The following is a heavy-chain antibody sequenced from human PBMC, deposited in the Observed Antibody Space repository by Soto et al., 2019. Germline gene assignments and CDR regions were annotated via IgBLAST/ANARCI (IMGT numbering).Heavy chain of an antibody. J-gene: IGHJ3*01. Sequence: QVQLQEAGPGLVKPSETLSLTCTVSGDSIINHYWSWIRQPPGKGLEWIAYISHTGNTNYNPSFTRPVTISRETFNHQFSLRLTSATAADTAVYYCARLAPPTVVVTYHSCDIWGRGTMVTVS. CDR1: GDSIINHY. CDR2: ISHTGNT. CDR3: ARLAPPTVVVTYHSCDI. V-gene: IGHV4-59*08. D-gene: IGHD2-21*02.